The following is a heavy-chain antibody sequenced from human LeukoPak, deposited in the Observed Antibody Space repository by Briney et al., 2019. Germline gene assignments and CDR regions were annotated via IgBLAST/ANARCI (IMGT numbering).Heavy chain of an antibody. V-gene: IGHV1-46*01. J-gene: IGHJ6*04. CDR3: ARDLADIVVVVAAPYYYYGMDV. CDR1: GYTFTSYY. CDR2: INPSGGST. D-gene: IGHD2-15*01. Sequence: ASVKVSCKASGYTFTSYYMHWVRQAPGQGLEWMGIINPSGGSTSYAQEFQGRVTVTRDTSTSTVYMELSSLRSEDTAVYYCARDLADIVVVVAAPYYYYGMDVWGKGTTVTVSS.